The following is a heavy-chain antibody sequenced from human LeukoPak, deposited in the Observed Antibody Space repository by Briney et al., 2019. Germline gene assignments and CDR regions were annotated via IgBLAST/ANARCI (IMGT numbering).Heavy chain of an antibody. J-gene: IGHJ4*02. CDR3: ARPDYFASHD. CDR2: VYPDDTRT. V-gene: IGHV5-51*01. CDR1: GYNFPKSW. D-gene: IGHD2/OR15-2a*01. Sequence: GESRKISCKASGYNFPKSWIGWVRQMPGKGLEWMAIVYPDDTRTKYSPSFRGQVTISADKSTNTAYLQWNSLRASDTAMYYCARPDYFASHDWGQGTLVTVSS.